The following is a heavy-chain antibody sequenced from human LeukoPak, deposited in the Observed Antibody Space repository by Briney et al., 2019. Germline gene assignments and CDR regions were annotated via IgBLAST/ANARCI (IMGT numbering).Heavy chain of an antibody. J-gene: IGHJ4*02. V-gene: IGHV4-59*01. Sequence: SETLSLTCTVSGGSISSYYWSWIRQPPGKGLEWIGYIYYSGSTNYNPSLKSRVTISVDTSKNQLSLKLSAVTAADTAVYYCAREYSGSYSEIGDWGQGTLVTVSS. CDR1: GGSISSYY. D-gene: IGHD1-26*01. CDR2: IYYSGST. CDR3: AREYSGSYSEIGD.